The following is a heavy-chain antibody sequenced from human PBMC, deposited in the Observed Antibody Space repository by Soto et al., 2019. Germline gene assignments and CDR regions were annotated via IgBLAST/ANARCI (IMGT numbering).Heavy chain of an antibody. Sequence: QVHLVQSGTEVRKPGSSVTVSCKISGGTFSTYTISCVRHAPGQGLQWMGAITTILSETTYAQHFQGRVFITADISATTAYMELSVLTSEDTAMDYCGRVPRYSFPPSDAFGHWVRGTRVTVPS. V-gene: IGHV1-69*06. CDR3: GRVPRYSFPPSDAFGH. CDR1: GGTFSTYT. CDR2: ITTILSET. J-gene: IGHJ4*02. D-gene: IGHD5-18*01.